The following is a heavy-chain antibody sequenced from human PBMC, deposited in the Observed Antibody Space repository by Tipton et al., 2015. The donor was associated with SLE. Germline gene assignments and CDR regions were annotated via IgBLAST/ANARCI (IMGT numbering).Heavy chain of an antibody. CDR1: GGSISSHY. V-gene: IGHV4-59*11. J-gene: IGHJ4*02. Sequence: TLSLTCTVSGGSISSHYWSWIRQPPGKGLEWIGYIYYSGSTNYNPSLKSRVTISVDTSKNQFSLKLTSVTAADTAVYYCARDPFIYGSGSPRWGQGTLVTVSS. CDR3: ARDPFIYGSGSPR. CDR2: IYYSGST. D-gene: IGHD3-10*01.